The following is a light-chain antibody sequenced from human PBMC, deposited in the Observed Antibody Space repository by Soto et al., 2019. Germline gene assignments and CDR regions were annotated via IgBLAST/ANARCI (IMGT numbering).Light chain of an antibody. J-gene: IGLJ1*01. CDR1: NIGGKS. V-gene: IGLV3-21*02. Sequence: SYELTQPPSVSVAPGQTARITCGGNNIGGKSVHWYQQKPGQAPVLVVYDDSDRPSGIPVRFSGSNSGDTATLTIRRVEAGDEADYYCHVWDSSSDHYVFGTGTKVTVL. CDR3: HVWDSSSDHYV. CDR2: DDS.